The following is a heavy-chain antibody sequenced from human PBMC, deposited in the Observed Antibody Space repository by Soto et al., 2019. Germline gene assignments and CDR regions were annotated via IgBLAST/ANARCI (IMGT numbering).Heavy chain of an antibody. CDR1: GFTFSSYS. J-gene: IGHJ3*02. Sequence: GGSLRLSCAASGFTFSSYSMNWVRQAPGKGLEWVSYISSSSSTIYYADSVKGRFTISRDNAKNSLYLQMNSLRAEDTAVYYCASWTPNLSGIVVVPADDAFDIWGQGTMVTVSS. V-gene: IGHV3-48*01. CDR3: ASWTPNLSGIVVVPADDAFDI. CDR2: ISSSSSTI. D-gene: IGHD2-2*01.